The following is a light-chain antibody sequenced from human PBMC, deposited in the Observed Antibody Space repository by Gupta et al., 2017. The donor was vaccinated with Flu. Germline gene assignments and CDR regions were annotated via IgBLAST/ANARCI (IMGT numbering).Light chain of an antibody. V-gene: IGLV1-51*01. CDR1: NSNIGSNY. CDR3: ETWDTDLNAGV. J-gene: IGLJ3*02. Sequence: SNSNIGSNYVSWYQQLPGTATRLLIYETFKRPSGIPDRFSTSKSGTSATLDITGIQTEDEADYYCETWDTDLNAGVFGGGTKLTVL. CDR2: ETF.